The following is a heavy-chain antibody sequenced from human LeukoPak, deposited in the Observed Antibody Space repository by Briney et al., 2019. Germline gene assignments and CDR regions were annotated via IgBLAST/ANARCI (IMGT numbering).Heavy chain of an antibody. CDR3: GRHRISGGSYYFDF. Sequence: GEPLKISCKGSGYSFSNYWIAWVRQMPGKGLEWMGIIYPGDSDTRYGPSFQGHVTMSADKSISTAYLQLSSLQASDSAMYYCGRHRISGGSYYFDFWGQGTLVTVSS. J-gene: IGHJ4*02. V-gene: IGHV5-51*01. D-gene: IGHD1-26*01. CDR1: GYSFSNYW. CDR2: IYPGDSDT.